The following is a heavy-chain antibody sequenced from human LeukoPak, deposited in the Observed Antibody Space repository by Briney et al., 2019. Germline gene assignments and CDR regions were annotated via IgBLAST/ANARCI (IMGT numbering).Heavy chain of an antibody. D-gene: IGHD3-3*01. J-gene: IGHJ4*02. CDR3: ATEGYDFWGGSGGY. CDR1: GFTFSHAW. V-gene: IGHV3-15*01. Sequence: GGSLRLSCAASGFTFSHAWMNWVRQAPGKGLEWVGRLKSNTDGGTTDYAAPVKGRFTISRDDSKDTLYLQMSSLKIEDTAVYYCATEGYDFWGGSGGYWGQGTLVTVSS. CDR2: LKSNTDGGTT.